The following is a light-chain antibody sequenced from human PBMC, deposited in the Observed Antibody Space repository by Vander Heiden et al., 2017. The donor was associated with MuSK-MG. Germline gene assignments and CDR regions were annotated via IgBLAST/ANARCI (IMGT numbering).Light chain of an antibody. J-gene: IGKJ3*01. Sequence: DIQMTQSPSSLSASVGDRVTITCRASQNIRRDLNWYQQKPGKVPKILISAASNLQGGVPSRFSGSGSGTDFTLTISRLQPEDFATYYCQQTDSPLFTFGHGTKVDVK. CDR1: QNIRRD. CDR3: QQTDSPLFT. CDR2: AAS. V-gene: IGKV1-39*01.